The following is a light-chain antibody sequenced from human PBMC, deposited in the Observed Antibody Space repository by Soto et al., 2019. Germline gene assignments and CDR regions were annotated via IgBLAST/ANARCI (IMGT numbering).Light chain of an antibody. CDR2: AAS. V-gene: IGKV1-39*01. J-gene: IGKJ1*01. CDR3: QQSYSTPPWK. CDR1: QSISSY. Sequence: DIQMTQSPSSLSASVGDRVTITFRASQSISSYLNWYQQKPGKAPKLLIYAASSLQSGVPSRFSGSGSGKDFTLTISSLQPEDFATYYCQQSYSTPPWKFGQGTKVDI.